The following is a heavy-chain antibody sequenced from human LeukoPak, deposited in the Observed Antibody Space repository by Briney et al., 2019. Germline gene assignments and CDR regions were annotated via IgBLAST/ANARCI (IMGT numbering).Heavy chain of an antibody. D-gene: IGHD3-22*01. V-gene: IGHV4-34*01. CDR3: ARVSDLYYDSSGYSHYFDY. Sequence: SETLSLTCAVYGGSFSGYYWSWIRQPPGKGLEWIGEINHSGSTNYNPSLKSRVTISVDTSKNQFSLKLSSVTAADTAVYYCARVSDLYYDSSGYSHYFDYWGQGTLVTVSS. CDR1: GGSFSGYY. CDR2: INHSGST. J-gene: IGHJ4*02.